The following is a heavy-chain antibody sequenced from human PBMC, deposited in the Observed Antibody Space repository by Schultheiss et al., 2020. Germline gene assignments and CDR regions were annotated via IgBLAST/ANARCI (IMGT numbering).Heavy chain of an antibody. CDR2: IYSGGST. J-gene: IGHJ4*02. CDR3: ARVGLAARYFDY. Sequence: GESLKIACAAPGFTVSSNYMSWVRQAPGKGLEWVSVIYSGGSTYYSDSVTGRFTISRDNSKNTLYLQMNSLRAEDTAVYYCARVGLAARYFDYWGQGTLVTVSS. CDR1: GFTVSSNY. V-gene: IGHV3-53*01. D-gene: IGHD6-6*01.